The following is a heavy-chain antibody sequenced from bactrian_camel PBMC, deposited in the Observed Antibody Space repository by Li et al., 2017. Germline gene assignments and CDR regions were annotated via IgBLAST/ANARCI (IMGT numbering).Heavy chain of an antibody. CDR2: ISVDGTT. D-gene: IGHD5*01. CDR1: GYIFTSCA. CDR3: NIGLCGTWPPGEDNY. J-gene: IGHJ4*01. Sequence: HVQLVESGGGTVQAGESLKLSCASSGYIFTSCAMAWHRQPSGKERELVSSISVDGTTDYSNSVKGRFAISQDNAGGNTASLQMSSLKPEDTAMYYCNIGLCGTWPPGEDNYWGQGTQVTVS. V-gene: IGHV3S53*01.